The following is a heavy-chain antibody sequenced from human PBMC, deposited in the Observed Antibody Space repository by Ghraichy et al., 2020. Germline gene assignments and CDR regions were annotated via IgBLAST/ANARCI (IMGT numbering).Heavy chain of an antibody. V-gene: IGHV4-59*01. J-gene: IGHJ5*02. D-gene: IGHD6-13*01. CDR2: IYYSGST. Sequence: SETLSLTCTVSGGSISSYYWSWIRQPPGKGLEWIGYIYYSGSTNYNPSLKSRVTISVDTSKNQFSLKLSSVTAADTAVYYCARDGVGRAAAVTWVNWFDPWGQGTLVTVSS. CDR1: GGSISSYY. CDR3: ARDGVGRAAAVTWVNWFDP.